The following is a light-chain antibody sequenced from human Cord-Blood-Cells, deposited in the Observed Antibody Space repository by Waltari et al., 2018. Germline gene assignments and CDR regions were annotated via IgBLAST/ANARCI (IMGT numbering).Light chain of an antibody. CDR3: SSYAGSNDYV. CDR1: SSDVGGYNY. V-gene: IGLV2-8*01. CDR2: EFT. J-gene: IGLJ1*01. Sequence: QSALTQPPSASGSPGQPVTISCTGTSSDVGGYNYVPWHQQHPGKAPILMIYEFTKRPSGVPNRFSGSKAGNTASLTVSGLQAEDEADYYCSSYAGSNDYVFGTGTKVTVL.